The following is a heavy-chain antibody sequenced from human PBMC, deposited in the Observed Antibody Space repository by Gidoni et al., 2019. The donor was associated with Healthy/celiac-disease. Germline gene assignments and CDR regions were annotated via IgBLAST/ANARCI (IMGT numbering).Heavy chain of an antibody. CDR2: GIPIFGTA. Sequence: QVQLVQSGAEVKKPGSSVKVSCQASGGTFSSYAVSWVRQPPGQGLEWMGGGIPIFGTANYAQKFQGRVTITADESTSTAYMELSSLRSEDTAVYYCARSGIIGGYYFDYWGQGTLVTVSS. J-gene: IGHJ4*02. CDR1: GGTFSSYA. CDR3: ARSGIIGGYYFDY. V-gene: IGHV1-69*01. D-gene: IGHD3-16*02.